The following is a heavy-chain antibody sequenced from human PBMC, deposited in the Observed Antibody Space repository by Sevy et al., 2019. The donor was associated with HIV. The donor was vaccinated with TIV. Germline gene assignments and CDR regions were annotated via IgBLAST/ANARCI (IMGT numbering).Heavy chain of an antibody. CDR2: IRYDGSKK. CDR1: GFTFSSYG. V-gene: IGHV3-30*02. CDR3: ASAFNIVVVPAAYYYYYGMDV. Sequence: QPGGSLRLSCAASGFTFSSYGMHWVRQAPGKGLEWVAFIRYDGSKKYYADSLKGRFTISRDNSKNTLYLQMNSLRADDTAVYYWASAFNIVVVPAAYYYYYGMDVWGQGTTVTVSS. D-gene: IGHD2-2*01. J-gene: IGHJ6*02.